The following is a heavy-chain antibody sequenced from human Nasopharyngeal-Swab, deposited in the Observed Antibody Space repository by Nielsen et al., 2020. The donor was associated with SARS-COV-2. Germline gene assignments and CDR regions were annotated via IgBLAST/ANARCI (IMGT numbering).Heavy chain of an antibody. J-gene: IGHJ4*02. CDR2: IRSDTTTI. CDR1: GLTFSNNP. Sequence: GESLKISCADSGLTFSNNPVNWVRRAPGKGLEWVSHIRSDTTTIRYADSVKGRFTISRDTYENTLHLQLNSLREEDTAVYYCVREGGTSGRAGYFDYWGQGTLVTVTS. CDR3: VREGGTSGRAGYFDY. D-gene: IGHD2-2*01. V-gene: IGHV3-48*02.